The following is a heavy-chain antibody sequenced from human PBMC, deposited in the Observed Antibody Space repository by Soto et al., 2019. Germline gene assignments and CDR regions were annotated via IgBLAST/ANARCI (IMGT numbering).Heavy chain of an antibody. CDR2: MQHTGNT. CDR1: GASIRSYH. J-gene: IGHJ5*02. D-gene: IGHD3-16*01. Sequence: ETLSLTCAVSGASIRSYHWSWIRQPAGKGLEWIGRMQHTGNTNYNPSLKSRVTMSVDTSKNQISLKMTSVTAADTAVYFCAKDVSSRRWFDPWGQGILVTVSS. V-gene: IGHV4-4*07. CDR3: AKDVSSRRWFDP.